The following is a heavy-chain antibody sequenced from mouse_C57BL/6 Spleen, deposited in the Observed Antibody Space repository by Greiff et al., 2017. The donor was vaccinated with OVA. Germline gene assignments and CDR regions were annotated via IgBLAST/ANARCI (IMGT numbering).Heavy chain of an antibody. V-gene: IGHV7-3*01. CDR1: GFTFTDYY. CDR2: LRNKAHGYTP. D-gene: IGHD4-1*01. J-gene: IGHJ2*01. CDR3: ARDNWGPDY. Sequence: EVMLVESGGGLVQPGGSLSLSCAASGFTFTDYYMSWVRPPPGKALELLGFLRNKAHGYTPEYSASVKGRFTISRDNSQSILYLQMNALRAEDSATYYCARDNWGPDYWGQGTTLTVSS.